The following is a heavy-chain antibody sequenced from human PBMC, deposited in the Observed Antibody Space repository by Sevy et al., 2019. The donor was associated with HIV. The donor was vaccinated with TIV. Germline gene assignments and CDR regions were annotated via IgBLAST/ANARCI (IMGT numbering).Heavy chain of an antibody. D-gene: IGHD5-12*01. CDR1: GFTFGDYA. Sequence: GGSLRLSCTSSGFTFGDYAMSWFRQAPGKGLEWVAFIRRNSHEPYGGTTEYAASVKGEFTISRDDSKSIAYLQMNSLKTEDTAVYYCTRALATADTPEYYFDYWGQGILVTVSS. CDR2: IRRNSHEPYGGTT. V-gene: IGHV3-49*03. CDR3: TRALATADTPEYYFDY. J-gene: IGHJ4*02.